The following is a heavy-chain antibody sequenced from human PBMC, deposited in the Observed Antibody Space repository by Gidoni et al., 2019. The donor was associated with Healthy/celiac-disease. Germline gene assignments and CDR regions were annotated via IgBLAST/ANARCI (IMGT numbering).Heavy chain of an antibody. V-gene: IGHV4-31*02. Sequence: RTGGYYWSWIRQHPGKGLEWIWYIYYSGSTYYNPSLKSRVTISVDTSKHQFSLTLSSVTAADTAVYYCAREGASGYSKAHWFDPWGQGTLVTVSS. CDR2: IYYSGST. CDR3: AREGASGYSKAHWFDP. D-gene: IGHD3-22*01. J-gene: IGHJ5*02. CDR1: RTGGYY.